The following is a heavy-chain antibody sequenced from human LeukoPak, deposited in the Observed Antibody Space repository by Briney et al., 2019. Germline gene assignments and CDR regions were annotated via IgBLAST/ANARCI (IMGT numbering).Heavy chain of an antibody. V-gene: IGHV3-53*01. CDR2: IYSGGST. J-gene: IGHJ4*02. D-gene: IGHD6-13*01. Sequence: AGGSLRLSCAASGFTVSSNYMSWVRQAPGKGLEWVSVIYSGGSTYYADSVKGRFTISRDNSKNTLYLQMNSLRAEDTAVYYCARDLPAYSSSSGYWGQGTRVTVSS. CDR3: ARDLPAYSSSSGY. CDR1: GFTVSSNY.